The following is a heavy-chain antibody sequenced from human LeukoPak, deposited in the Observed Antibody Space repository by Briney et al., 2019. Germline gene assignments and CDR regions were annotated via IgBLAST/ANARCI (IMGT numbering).Heavy chain of an antibody. CDR1: GFTFSSYG. D-gene: IGHD1-26*01. CDR3: AKDSKIVGATFRSYHYMDV. J-gene: IGHJ6*03. V-gene: IGHV3-23*01. CDR2: ISGSGDRT. Sequence: GGSLRLSCAASGFTFSSYGMSWVRQAPGKGLEWVSAISGSGDRTYYADSVKGRFTISRDNSKNTLYLQMNSLRAEDTAVYYCAKDSKIVGATFRSYHYMDVWGKGTAVTVSS.